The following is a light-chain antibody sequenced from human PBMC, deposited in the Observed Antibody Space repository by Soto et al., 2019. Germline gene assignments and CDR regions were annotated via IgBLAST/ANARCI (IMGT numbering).Light chain of an antibody. Sequence: QSALTQPASVSGSPGQSITISCTGTSSDVGGYNYVSWYQQHPGKAPKLMIYDVSNRPSGVSNRFSGSKSGNTASLTISGLQAEDEADYYCSSYASSNTLVLFGGGTKVTVL. CDR3: SSYASSNTLVL. V-gene: IGLV2-14*01. J-gene: IGLJ2*01. CDR2: DVS. CDR1: SSDVGGYNY.